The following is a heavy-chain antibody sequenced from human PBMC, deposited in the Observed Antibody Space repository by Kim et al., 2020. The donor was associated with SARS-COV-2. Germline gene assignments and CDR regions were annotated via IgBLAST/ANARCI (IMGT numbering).Heavy chain of an antibody. CDR3: ARGRLEWFHVYWYFDL. Sequence: GGSLRLSCAASGFTVSSNYMSWVRQAPGKGLEWVSVIYSGGSTYYADSVKGRFTISRDNSKNTLYLQMNSLRSEDTAVYYCARGRLEWFHVYWYFDLWGRGTLVTVSS. CDR1: GFTVSSNY. CDR2: IYSGGST. V-gene: IGHV3-53*01. J-gene: IGHJ2*01. D-gene: IGHD3-3*01.